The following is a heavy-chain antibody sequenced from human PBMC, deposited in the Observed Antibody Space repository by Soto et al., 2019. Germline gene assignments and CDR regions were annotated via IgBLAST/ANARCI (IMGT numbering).Heavy chain of an antibody. J-gene: IGHJ6*02. CDR3: ARVRSYSYGQGYGMDV. CDR1: GFTISTYS. V-gene: IGHV3-21*01. D-gene: IGHD5-18*01. Sequence: EVQLVESGGGLVKPGGSLRLSCAASGFTISTYSMNCVRQAPGKGLEWVSSISSSSGYIYYADSVKGRFTISRDDAKNSLSLQMNSLRAEDTAVYYCARVRSYSYGQGYGMDVWGQGTTVTVSS. CDR2: ISSSSGYI.